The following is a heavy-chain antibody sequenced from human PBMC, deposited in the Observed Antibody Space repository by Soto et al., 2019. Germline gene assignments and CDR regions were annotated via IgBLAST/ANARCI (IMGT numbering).Heavy chain of an antibody. V-gene: IGHV4-4*07. CDR1: GGSISSYY. Sequence: KTSETLSLTCTVSGGSISSYYWSWVRQPAGKGLEWIGRIYTSGSTNYNPSLKSRVTMSVDTSKNQFSLKLSSVTAADTAVYYCARDHYIGIFNWFDPWGQGTLVTVSS. J-gene: IGHJ5*02. D-gene: IGHD1-26*01. CDR2: IYTSGST. CDR3: ARDHYIGIFNWFDP.